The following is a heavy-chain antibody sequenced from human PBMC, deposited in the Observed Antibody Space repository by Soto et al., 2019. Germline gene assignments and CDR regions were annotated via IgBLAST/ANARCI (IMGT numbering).Heavy chain of an antibody. CDR2: INHSGST. CDR1: GGSFSGYY. J-gene: IGHJ4*02. D-gene: IGHD5-12*01. Sequence: SETLSLTCAVYGGSFSGYYWSWIRQPPGKGLEWIGEINHSGSTNYNPSLKSRVTISVDTSKNQFSLKLSSVTAADTSVYYCARGPRYSGYDYYFDYWGQGTLVTVSS. CDR3: ARGPRYSGYDYYFDY. V-gene: IGHV4-34*01.